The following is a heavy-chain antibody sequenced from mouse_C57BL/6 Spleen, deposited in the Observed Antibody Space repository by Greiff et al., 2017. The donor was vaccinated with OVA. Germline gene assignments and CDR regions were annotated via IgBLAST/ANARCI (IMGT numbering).Heavy chain of an antibody. CDR3: AYDGYYDYFDY. CDR1: GYTFTDYN. CDR2: INPNNGGT. V-gene: IGHV1-22*01. J-gene: IGHJ2*01. Sequence: EVQLQQSGPELVKPGASVKMSCKASGYTFTDYNMHWVKQSHGKSLEWIGYINPNNGGTSYNQKFKGKATLTVNKSSSTAYMELRSLTSEDSAVYYCAYDGYYDYFDYWGQGTTLTVSS. D-gene: IGHD2-3*01.